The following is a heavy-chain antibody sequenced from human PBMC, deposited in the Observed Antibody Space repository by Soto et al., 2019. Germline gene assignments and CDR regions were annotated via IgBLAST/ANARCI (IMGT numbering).Heavy chain of an antibody. V-gene: IGHV4-34*01. J-gene: IGHJ4*02. CDR3: ARLVDNYGHYYFDY. D-gene: IGHD5-18*01. Sequence: SATLSLTSAFHCLSFLGYSGGWIVKPAGPGLEWIGEINHSGSTNYSPSLKSRVTISVDTSKNQFSLNLNSVTAADTAMYYCARLVDNYGHYYFDYWGQGILVTVSS. CDR1: CLSFLGYS. CDR2: INHSGST.